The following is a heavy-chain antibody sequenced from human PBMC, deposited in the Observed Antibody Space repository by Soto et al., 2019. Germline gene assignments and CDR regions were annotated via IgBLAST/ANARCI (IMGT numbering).Heavy chain of an antibody. CDR2: LYYSGTT. V-gene: IGHV4-61*01. Sequence: QVQLQESGPGLVRPSETLSLTCTVSGGSISSGFYYWSWLRHPPGKGLEWIGYLYYSGTTNYIPSLKVRPPISIDTSKNQWPLKLNSVSDSDLAVYYCARADSAHDTTFDPWGKGLLVTVSS. D-gene: IGHD1-26*01. J-gene: IGHJ5*02. CDR1: GGSISSGFYY. CDR3: ARADSAHDTTFDP.